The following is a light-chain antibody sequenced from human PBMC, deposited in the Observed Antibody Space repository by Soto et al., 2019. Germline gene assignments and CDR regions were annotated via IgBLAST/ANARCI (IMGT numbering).Light chain of an antibody. V-gene: IGLV2-14*01. Sequence: QSALTQPASVSGSPGQSITISCTGTSSDVGGYNYVSWYQQHPGKAPKLMIYDVSNRPSGVSNRFSGSKSGNTASLTISGLQAEDEADYYCSSYTSGSTSCVFGTGTKVTVL. CDR1: SSDVGGYNY. CDR3: SSYTSGSTSCV. CDR2: DVS. J-gene: IGLJ1*01.